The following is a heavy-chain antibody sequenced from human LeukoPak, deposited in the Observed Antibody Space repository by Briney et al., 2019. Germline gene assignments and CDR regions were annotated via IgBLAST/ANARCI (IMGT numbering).Heavy chain of an antibody. J-gene: IGHJ6*03. V-gene: IGHV4-4*07. CDR3: ARDGCSSTSCYDDYYYMDV. D-gene: IGHD2-2*01. Sequence: SETPSLTCTVSGGSISSYYWSWIRQPAGKGLEWFGRIYTSGSTNYNPSLKSRVTISVDKSKNQFSLKLSSVTAADTAVYYCARDGCSSTSCYDDYYYMDVWGKGTTVTVSS. CDR1: GGSISSYY. CDR2: IYTSGST.